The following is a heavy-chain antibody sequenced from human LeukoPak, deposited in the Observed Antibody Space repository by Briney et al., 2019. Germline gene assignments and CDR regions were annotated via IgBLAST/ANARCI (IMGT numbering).Heavy chain of an antibody. CDR3: ARGRDRSKAGDL. CDR2: VHPSGIF. Sequence: SETLSLTCAVHGGSCDDYYCSWIRQPPGKGLEWIGEVHPSGIFYYNSSLMSRVTTSIDTSKSQFSLRLTSVTAADTAFYYCARGRDRSKAGDLWGQGSLVTVSS. J-gene: IGHJ5*02. D-gene: IGHD5-24*01. CDR1: GGSCDDYY. V-gene: IGHV4-34*01.